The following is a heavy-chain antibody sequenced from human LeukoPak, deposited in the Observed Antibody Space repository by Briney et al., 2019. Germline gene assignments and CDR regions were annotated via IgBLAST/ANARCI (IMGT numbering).Heavy chain of an antibody. Sequence: SETLSLTCAAYGGSFSGYYWSWIRQPPGKGLEWIGEINHSGSTNYNPSLKSRVTISVDTSKNQFSLKLSSVTAADTAVYYCARGTMVRGVISFDYYYYGMDVWGQGTTVTVSS. CDR2: INHSGST. J-gene: IGHJ6*02. CDR3: ARGTMVRGVISFDYYYYGMDV. D-gene: IGHD3-10*01. V-gene: IGHV4-34*01. CDR1: GGSFSGYY.